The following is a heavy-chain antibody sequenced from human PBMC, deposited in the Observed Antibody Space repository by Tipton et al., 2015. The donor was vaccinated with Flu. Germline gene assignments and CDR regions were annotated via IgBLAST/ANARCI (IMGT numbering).Heavy chain of an antibody. CDR2: IKQDGSEK. V-gene: IGHV3-7*01. Sequence: SLRLSCAASGFTFSSYWMSWVRQAPGKGLGWVANIKQDGSEKYYVDSVKGRFTISRDNAKNSLYLQMNSLRAEDTAVYYCARVGVGATPPYYMDVWGKGTTVTVSS. J-gene: IGHJ6*03. D-gene: IGHD1-26*01. CDR1: GFTFSSYW. CDR3: ARVGVGATPPYYMDV.